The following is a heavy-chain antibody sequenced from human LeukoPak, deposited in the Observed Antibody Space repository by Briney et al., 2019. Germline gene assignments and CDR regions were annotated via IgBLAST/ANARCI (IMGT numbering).Heavy chain of an antibody. CDR3: AKGFRYCSSTSCLTTYYYYGMDV. Sequence: GGSLRLSCAASGFTFSSYGMHWVRQAPGKGLEWVAFISYDGSNKYYADSVKGRFTISRDNSKNTLYLQMNSLRAEDTAVYYCAKGFRYCSSTSCLTTYYYYGMDVWGQGTTVTVSS. CDR2: ISYDGSNK. V-gene: IGHV3-30*18. CDR1: GFTFSSYG. J-gene: IGHJ6*02. D-gene: IGHD2-2*01.